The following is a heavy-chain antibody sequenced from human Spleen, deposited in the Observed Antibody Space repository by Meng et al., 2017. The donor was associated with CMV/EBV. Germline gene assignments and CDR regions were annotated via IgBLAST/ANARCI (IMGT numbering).Heavy chain of an antibody. D-gene: IGHD2-2*02. CDR3: ASGGGYCSSTSCYRTRYYFDY. CDR1: GFTFSNSD. V-gene: IGHV3-19*01. CDR2: VSWNGSRT. J-gene: IGHJ4*02. Sequence: GESLKISCAASGFTFSNSDMNWVRQAPGKGLEWVSGVSWNGSRTHYADSVKGRFIISRDNSRNFLYLQMNSLRAEDTAVYYCASGGGYCSSTSCYRTRYYFDYWGQGTLVTVSS.